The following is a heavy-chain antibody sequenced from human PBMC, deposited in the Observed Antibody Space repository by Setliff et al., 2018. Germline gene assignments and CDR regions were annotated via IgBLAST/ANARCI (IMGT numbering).Heavy chain of an antibody. CDR1: GFPLSTSGVG. V-gene: IGHV2-5*01. CDR3: AHSLPYCYHTNCYFYLDF. D-gene: IGHD3-3*01. CDR2: IYWNDDK. J-gene: IGHJ4*02. Sequence: SGPTLVNPTQTLTVTCTFSGFPLSTSGVGVGWIRQPPGKALEWLALIYWNDDKRYSPSLNSRLTITKDTSKNQVVLTMTNVDPVDTATYFCAHSLPYCYHTNCYFYLDFWGRGTPVTVSS.